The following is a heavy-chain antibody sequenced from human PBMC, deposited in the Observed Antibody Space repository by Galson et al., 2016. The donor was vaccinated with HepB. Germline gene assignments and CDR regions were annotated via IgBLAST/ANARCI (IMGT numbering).Heavy chain of an antibody. J-gene: IGHJ4*02. V-gene: IGHV3-49*03. CDR1: GFTFGDYA. Sequence: SLRLSCAASGFTFGDYAMSWFRQAPGKGLEWVGFIRSNAYGGTTEYAASVKGRFTISRDDSKSIAYLQMNSLKTEDTAVYYCTRDRRGSSWYFDYWGQGTLVTVSS. CDR3: TRDRRGSSWYFDY. CDR2: IRSNAYGGTT. D-gene: IGHD6-13*01.